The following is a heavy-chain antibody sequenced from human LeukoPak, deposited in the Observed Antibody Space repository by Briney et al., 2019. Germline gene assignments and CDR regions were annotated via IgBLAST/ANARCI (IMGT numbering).Heavy chain of an antibody. CDR3: ARETYGSGNPEAFDI. CDR2: IKQDGSEK. J-gene: IGHJ3*02. D-gene: IGHD3-10*01. CDR1: GFTFSSYW. V-gene: IGHV3-7*01. Sequence: GGSLRLSCAASGFTFSSYWRSWVRQAPGKGLEWVANIKQDGSEKYYVDSVKGRFTISRDNAKNSLYLQMNSLRAEDTAVYYCARETYGSGNPEAFDIWGQGTMVTVSS.